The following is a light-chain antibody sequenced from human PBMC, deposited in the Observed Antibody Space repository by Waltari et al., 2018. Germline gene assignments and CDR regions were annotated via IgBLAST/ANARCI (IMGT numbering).Light chain of an antibody. J-gene: IGKJ4*01. CDR1: QSISNY. CDR2: YTS. Sequence: DIVLTQSPATLSLSPGERATLSCRASQSISNYRAWYQQKPGQAPSLPINYTSNRATGIPTRFSGSGFGTDFTLTISSLEPEDFAIYYCQQRRNWPLTFGGGTKVEIK. CDR3: QQRRNWPLT. V-gene: IGKV3-11*01.